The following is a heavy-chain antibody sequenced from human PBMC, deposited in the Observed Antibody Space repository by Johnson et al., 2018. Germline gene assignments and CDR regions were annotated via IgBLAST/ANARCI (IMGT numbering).Heavy chain of an antibody. CDR3: ARRGGSSAYDAFDI. CDR2: ISSSSSYI. Sequence: EVQLLESGGGLVQPGGSLRLSCAASEFTVSNKCLSWVRQAPGKGLEWVSSISSSSSYIYYADSVKGRFTISRDNAKNSLYLQMNSLRAEDTAVYYCARRGGSSAYDAFDIWGQGTMVTVSS. CDR1: EFTVSNKC. J-gene: IGHJ3*02. V-gene: IGHV3-21*01. D-gene: IGHD3-22*01.